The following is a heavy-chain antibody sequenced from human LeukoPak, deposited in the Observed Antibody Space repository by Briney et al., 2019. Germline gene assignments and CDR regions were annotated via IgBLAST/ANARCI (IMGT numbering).Heavy chain of an antibody. Sequence: SETLSLTCTVSGGSISSYYWSWIRQPPGKGLEWIGYIHYSGSTNYNPSLKSRVTISVDTSKNQFSLKLSSVTAADTAVYYCARDRYSGSYRDYWGQGTLVTVSS. CDR2: IHYSGST. V-gene: IGHV4-59*01. CDR3: ARDRYSGSYRDY. D-gene: IGHD1-26*01. J-gene: IGHJ4*02. CDR1: GGSISSYY.